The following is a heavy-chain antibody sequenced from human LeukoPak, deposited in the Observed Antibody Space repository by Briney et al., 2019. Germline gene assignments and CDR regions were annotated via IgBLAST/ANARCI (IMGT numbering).Heavy chain of an antibody. CDR2: IKSKTDGGTT. J-gene: IGHJ6*03. V-gene: IGHV3-15*01. D-gene: IGHD6-25*01. CDR3: QRPIDYYYYYYMDV. CDR1: GFTFSNAW. Sequence: PGGSLRLSCAASGFTFSNAWMSWVRQAPGKGLEWVGRIKSKTDGGTTDYAAPVKGRFTISRDDSKNTLYLQMNSLKTEDTAVYYCQRPIDYYYYYYMDVWGKGTTVTVSS.